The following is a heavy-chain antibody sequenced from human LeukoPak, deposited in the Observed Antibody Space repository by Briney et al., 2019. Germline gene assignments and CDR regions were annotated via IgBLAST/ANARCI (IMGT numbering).Heavy chain of an antibody. V-gene: IGHV5-51*01. CDR2: FYPGDSET. J-gene: IGHJ6*02. Sequence: GESLKISCKGSGYNFINHWIGWVRQMPGEGLEWMGIFYPGDSETRYSPSFQGQVTISDDKSISTAYLQWSSLKASDTAMYYCARYCSGSSCFHYGMDVWGQGTRSPSP. CDR3: ARYCSGSSCFHYGMDV. D-gene: IGHD2-15*01. CDR1: GYNFINHW.